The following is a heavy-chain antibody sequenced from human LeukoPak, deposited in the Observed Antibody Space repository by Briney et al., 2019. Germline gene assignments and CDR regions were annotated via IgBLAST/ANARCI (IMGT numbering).Heavy chain of an antibody. J-gene: IGHJ3*02. D-gene: IGHD5-18*01. CDR1: GGSISSYY. V-gene: IGHV4-59*01. CDR2: IYYSGST. CDR3: ARASSGYRFGAFDI. Sequence: SETLSHTCTVSGGSISSYYWSWIRQPPGKGLEWIGYIYYSGSTNYNPSLKSRVTISVDTSKNQFSLKLSSVTAADTAVYYCARASSGYRFGAFDIWGQGTMVTVSS.